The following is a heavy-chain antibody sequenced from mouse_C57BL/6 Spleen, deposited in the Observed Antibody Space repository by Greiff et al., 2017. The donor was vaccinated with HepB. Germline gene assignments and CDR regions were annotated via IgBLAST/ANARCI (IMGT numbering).Heavy chain of an antibody. V-gene: IGHV1-53*01. CDR2: INPSNGGT. CDR1: GYTFTSYW. CDR3: ADTVVARDWYFDV. J-gene: IGHJ1*03. D-gene: IGHD1-1*01. Sequence: VQLQQPGTELVKPGASVKLSCKASGYTFTSYWMHWVKQRPGQGLEWIGNINPSNGGTNYNEKFKSKATLTVDKSSSTAYMQLSSLTSEDSAVYYCADTVVARDWYFDVWGTGTTVTVSS.